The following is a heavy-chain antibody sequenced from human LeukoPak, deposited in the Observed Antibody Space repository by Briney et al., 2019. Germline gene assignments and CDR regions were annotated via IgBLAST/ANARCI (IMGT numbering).Heavy chain of an antibody. CDR2: IYYSGST. CDR3: AIYDSSGYYYGANWFDP. J-gene: IGHJ5*02. CDR1: GGSVSSGSYY. Sequence: SETLSLTCTVSGGSVSSGSYYWSWIRQPPGKGLEWIGYIYYSGSTNYNPSLKSRVTISVDTPKNQFSLKLSSVTAADTAVYYCAIYDSSGYYYGANWFDPWGQGTLVTVSS. D-gene: IGHD3-22*01. V-gene: IGHV4-61*01.